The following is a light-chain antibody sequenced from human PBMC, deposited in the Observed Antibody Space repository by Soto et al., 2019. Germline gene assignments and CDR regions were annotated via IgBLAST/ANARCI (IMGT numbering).Light chain of an antibody. V-gene: IGKV3-20*01. CDR2: DAS. CDR1: QTVRNNY. CDR3: QQYGDRPRT. J-gene: IGKJ1*01. Sequence: EFVVRQSPVGLALSPGERSTLSCRASQTVRNNYLAWYQQKPGQAPRLLIYDASSRATGIPDRFSGGGSGTDFTLPLCSLESEDFAVYFCQQYGDRPRTFGQGTKVDI.